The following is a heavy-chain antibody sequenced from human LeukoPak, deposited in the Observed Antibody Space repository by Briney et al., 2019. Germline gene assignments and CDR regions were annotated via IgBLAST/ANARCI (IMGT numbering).Heavy chain of an antibody. D-gene: IGHD3-22*01. Sequence: SETLSLTCAVYGGSFSGYYWSWIRQPPGKGLEWIGEINHSGSTNYNPSLKSRVTISVDTSKNQFSLKLSSVTAADTAVYYCARKGSFQYYYDSSGLGVTYYFDYWGQGTLVTVSS. CDR1: GGSFSGYY. V-gene: IGHV4-34*01. J-gene: IGHJ4*02. CDR2: INHSGST. CDR3: ARKGSFQYYYDSSGLGVTYYFDY.